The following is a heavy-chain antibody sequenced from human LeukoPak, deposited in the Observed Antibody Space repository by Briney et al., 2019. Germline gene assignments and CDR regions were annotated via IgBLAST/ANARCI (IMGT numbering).Heavy chain of an antibody. D-gene: IGHD5-18*01. CDR1: GGSVSSDSDY. Sequence: PSETLSLTCTVSGGSVSSDSDYWSWIRQPPGKGLEWIGYIYNSATTKYNLSLKSRVTISLDTSKNQFSLTLRSVTAADTAVYYCVAGSQSTALIKWGQGTLVTVSS. CDR3: VAGSQSTALIK. J-gene: IGHJ4*02. V-gene: IGHV4-61*01. CDR2: IYNSATT.